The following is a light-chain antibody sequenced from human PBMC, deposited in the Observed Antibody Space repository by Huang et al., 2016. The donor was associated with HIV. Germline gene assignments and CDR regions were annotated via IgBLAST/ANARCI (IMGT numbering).Light chain of an antibody. Sequence: DVVMTQSPLFLPVTLGQPASISCRSSQSLVHSDGNTYLTWFQPRPGQSPRRLIYQVSYRGSWVPDRFSGSGSGTDFTLKISRVEAEDLGVYYCMQGTHWPPYTFGQGTKLEIK. CDR2: QVS. CDR3: MQGTHWPPYT. V-gene: IGKV2-30*02. CDR1: QSLVHSDGNTY. J-gene: IGKJ2*01.